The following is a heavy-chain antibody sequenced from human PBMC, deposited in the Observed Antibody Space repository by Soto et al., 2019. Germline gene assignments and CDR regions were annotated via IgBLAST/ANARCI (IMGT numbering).Heavy chain of an antibody. CDR2: ISAHNGRT. Sequence: QVQLVQSGAEVKKPGASVKVSCKASGYTFTSYAINWVRQAPGQGLEWMGWISAHNGRTNYAQKFQGRVTMTTDTATSTAYMELRSLRSDDTAVDSCARGPYSSSWFDPWGQGTLVTVSS. CDR1: GYTFTSYA. J-gene: IGHJ5*02. CDR3: ARGPYSSSWFDP. V-gene: IGHV1-18*01. D-gene: IGHD6-13*01.